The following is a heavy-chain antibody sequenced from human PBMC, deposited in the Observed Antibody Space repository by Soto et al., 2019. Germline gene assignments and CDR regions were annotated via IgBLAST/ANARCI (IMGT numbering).Heavy chain of an antibody. CDR1: GFTFTSSA. V-gene: IGHV1-58*01. CDR3: AAPVDTAMVETYYGMDV. CDR2: IVVGSGNT. D-gene: IGHD5-18*01. J-gene: IGHJ6*02. Sequence: SVKVSCKASGFTFTSSAVQWARQARGQRLEWIGWIVVGSGNTNYAQKFQERVTITRDMSTSTAYMELSSLRSEDTAVYYCAAPVDTAMVETYYGMDVWGQGTTVTVSS.